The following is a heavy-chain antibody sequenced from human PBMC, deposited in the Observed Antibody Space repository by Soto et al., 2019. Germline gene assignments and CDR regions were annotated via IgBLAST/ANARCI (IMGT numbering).Heavy chain of an antibody. CDR2: VHWNDDK. V-gene: IGHV2-5*01. Sequence: QITLKEAGPTLVKPTQTLTLTCTFSGFSLSTTGEGVFWIRQPPGKAPEWLALVHWNDDKRYSPSLMPRLTIRKDTSRNQVVRSLTNLDPVYTGTYYCAHRRLGDHSPDYNGLDVWSQGTTVIVSS. CDR1: GFSLSTTGEG. D-gene: IGHD3-3*01. CDR3: AHRRLGDHSPDYNGLDV. J-gene: IGHJ6*02.